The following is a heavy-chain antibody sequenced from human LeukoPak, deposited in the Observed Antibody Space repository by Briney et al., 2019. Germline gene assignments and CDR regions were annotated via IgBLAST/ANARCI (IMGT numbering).Heavy chain of an antibody. CDR1: GYSFTSYW. CDR3: ARHPYCSGGSCYVSDY. J-gene: IGHJ4*02. Sequence: GESLKISCKGSGYSFTSYWIGWVRQMPGKGLEWMGIIYPDDSDTRYSPSFQGQVTISADKSISTAYLQWSSLKASDTAMYYCARHPYCSGGSCYVSDYWGQGTLVTVSS. D-gene: IGHD2-15*01. V-gene: IGHV5-51*01. CDR2: IYPDDSDT.